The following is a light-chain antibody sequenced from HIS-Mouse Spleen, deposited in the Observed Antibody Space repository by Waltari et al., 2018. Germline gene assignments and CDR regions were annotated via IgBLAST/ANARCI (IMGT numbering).Light chain of an antibody. V-gene: IGLV2-8*01. J-gene: IGLJ2*01. CDR2: GVS. CDR3: SSYAGSNNLV. CDR1: SSDVGGSHY. Sequence: QSALTQPPSASGSPGQSVTISCPGTSSDVGGSHYVSWYQQHPGKAPKLMIYGVSKRPSGVPDRFSGSKSGNTASLTVSGLQAEDEADYYCSSYAGSNNLVFGGGTKLTVL.